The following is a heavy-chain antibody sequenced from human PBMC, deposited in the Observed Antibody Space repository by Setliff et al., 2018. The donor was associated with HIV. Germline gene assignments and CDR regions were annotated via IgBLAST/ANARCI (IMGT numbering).Heavy chain of an antibody. D-gene: IGHD2-2*01. CDR3: ARAPVVPAANWFDP. CDR1: GYTFTTYG. J-gene: IGHJ5*02. Sequence: GASVKVSCKPSGYTFTTYGLSWVRQAPGQGLEWMGWISAYDGNTNYAQKLQGRVTMTSDTSTSTAYMELRSLRSDDTAVYYCARAPVVPAANWFDPWGQGTLVTVSS. CDR2: ISAYDGNT. V-gene: IGHV1-18*01.